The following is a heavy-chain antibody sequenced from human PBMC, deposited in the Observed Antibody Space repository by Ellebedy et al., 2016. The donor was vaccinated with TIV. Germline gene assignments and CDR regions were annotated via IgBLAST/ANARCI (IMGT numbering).Heavy chain of an antibody. CDR2: ISSRGTLT. CDR3: VKNGGWYYFDD. D-gene: IGHD6-19*01. CDR1: GFTFSDEA. J-gene: IGHJ4*02. Sequence: GGSLRLXXAASGFTFSDEAMSWVRRTPGKGLAWVSSISSRGTLTYYSESVKGRFTIFRDNTKDTLYLQMNGLTGDDTGIYFCVKNGGWYYFDDWGQGTLVTVSS. V-gene: IGHV3-23*01.